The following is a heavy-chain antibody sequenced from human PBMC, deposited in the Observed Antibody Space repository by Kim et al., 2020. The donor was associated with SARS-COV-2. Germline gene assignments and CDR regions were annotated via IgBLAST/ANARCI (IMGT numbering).Heavy chain of an antibody. CDR3: TRPHSGSYYEG. Sequence: TAYAWSVKGRFTISRDDSKNTAYLQMNSLKTEDTAVYYCTRPHSGSYYEGWGQGTLVTVSS. J-gene: IGHJ4*02. CDR2: T. V-gene: IGHV3-73*01. D-gene: IGHD1-26*01.